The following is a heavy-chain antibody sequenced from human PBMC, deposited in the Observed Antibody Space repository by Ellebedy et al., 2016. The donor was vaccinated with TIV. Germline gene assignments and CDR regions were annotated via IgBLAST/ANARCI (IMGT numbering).Heavy chain of an antibody. CDR3: ARAGGYGGSFGY. CDR1: GGSIRSYY. V-gene: IGHV4-59*01. D-gene: IGHD4-23*01. CDR2: IYYSGST. Sequence: MPSETLSLTCTVSGGSIRSYYWSWIRQPPGKGLEWIGYIYYSGSTNYNPSLKSRVTISIDTSKSQFSLKLSSVTAADTALYYCARAGGYGGSFGYWGQGTLVTVSS. J-gene: IGHJ4*02.